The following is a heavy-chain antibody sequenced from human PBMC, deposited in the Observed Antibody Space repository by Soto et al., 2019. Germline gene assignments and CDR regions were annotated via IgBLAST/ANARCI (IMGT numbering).Heavy chain of an antibody. V-gene: IGHV3-23*01. J-gene: IGHJ6*02. D-gene: IGHD3-10*01. CDR3: AKVRSRLLWFGEFPCGMDV. CDR2: ISGSGGST. CDR1: GFTFSSYA. Sequence: GGSLRLSCAASGFTFSSYAMSWVRQAPGKGLEWVSAISGSGGSTYYADSVKGRFTISRDNSKNTLYLQMNSLRAEDTAVYYCAKVRSRLLWFGEFPCGMDVWGQGTTVTVSS.